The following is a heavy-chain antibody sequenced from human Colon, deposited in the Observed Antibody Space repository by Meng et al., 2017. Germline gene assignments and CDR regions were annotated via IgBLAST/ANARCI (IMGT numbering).Heavy chain of an antibody. CDR2: IYYSGST. D-gene: IGHD4-17*01. J-gene: IGHJ5*02. CDR3: ARDRKHYGERGWFDP. Sequence: VQRTESGPGLVQPSQTLSLTCTVSGGSISSGDYYWSWIRQPPGKGLEWIGYIYYSGSTYSNASLKSRVTISIDRSKNQFSLKLSSVTAADTAVYYCARDRKHYGERGWFDPWGQGTLVTVSS. CDR1: GGSISSGDYY. V-gene: IGHV4-30-4*01.